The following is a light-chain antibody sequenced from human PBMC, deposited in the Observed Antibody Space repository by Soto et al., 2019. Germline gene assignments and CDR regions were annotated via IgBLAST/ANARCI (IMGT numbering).Light chain of an antibody. J-gene: IGKJ5*01. CDR3: QQRYNWPIT. V-gene: IGKV3D-20*02. CDR2: GAS. CDR1: QSVSSSY. Sequence: MVLTQAGATLSLSPGQRATLSCRASQSVSSSYLARYQQTPGQAPRLLIYGASSRATGIPARCSGSGSGRDFTLTISSLEPEDFSVYYCQQRYNWPITFGQGTRLEIK.